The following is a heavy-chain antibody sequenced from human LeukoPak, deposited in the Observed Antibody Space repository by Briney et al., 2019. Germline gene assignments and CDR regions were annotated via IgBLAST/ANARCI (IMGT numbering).Heavy chain of an antibody. D-gene: IGHD6-19*01. V-gene: IGHV4-39*07. Sequence: SETLSLTCTVSGGSISSSSYYWGWIRQPPGEGLEWIGSIYYSGSTYYNPSLKSRVTISVDTSKNQFSLKLSSVTAADTAVYYCARDRAVAGTGDYWGQGTLVTVSS. J-gene: IGHJ4*02. CDR2: IYYSGST. CDR1: GGSISSSSYY. CDR3: ARDRAVAGTGDY.